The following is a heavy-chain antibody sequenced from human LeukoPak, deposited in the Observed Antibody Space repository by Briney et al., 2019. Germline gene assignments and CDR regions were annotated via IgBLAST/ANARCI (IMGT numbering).Heavy chain of an antibody. D-gene: IGHD3/OR15-3a*01. CDR3: AKDLRSWRYHDTWTGSYYFYYMDV. CDR2: VNPSSGGT. CDR1: GYSFAGYH. V-gene: IGHV1-2*02. J-gene: IGHJ6*03. Sequence: EASVRVSCKASGYSFAGYHIHWLRQAPGQGFEWMGWVNPSSGGTLYAQKFQGRVTMTRDTSTNTAHMELSSLTSDDTAVYYCAKDLRSWRYHDTWTGSYYFYYMDVWGTGTTVTVSS.